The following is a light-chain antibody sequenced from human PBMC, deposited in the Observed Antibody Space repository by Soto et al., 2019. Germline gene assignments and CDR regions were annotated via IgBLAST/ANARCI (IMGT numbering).Light chain of an antibody. J-gene: IGLJ1*01. CDR3: SSYAGNYIYV. Sequence: ALTQPRSVSGSPGQSVTISCTRTSSYIGPYDHVAWYQQHPGKAPKLIIFAVSKRPSGVPDRFSGSKSGNTASLTISGLQAEDEADYYCSSYAGNYIYVFATGTKATVL. V-gene: IGLV2-11*01. CDR1: SSYIGPYDH. CDR2: AVS.